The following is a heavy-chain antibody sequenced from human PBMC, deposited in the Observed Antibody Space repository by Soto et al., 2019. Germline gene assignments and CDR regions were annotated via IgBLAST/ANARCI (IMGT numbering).Heavy chain of an antibody. J-gene: IGHJ4*02. CDR1: GFTFSSYW. V-gene: IGHV3-7*05. Sequence: PGGSLRLSCAASGFTFSSYWMSWVRQAPGKGLERVANIKQDGSETYYVDSVKGRFTISRDNSKNTLYLQMNSLRAEDTAVYYCASGIYINYVSDLHYWGPGTMVTVSS. D-gene: IGHD4-4*01. CDR3: ASGIYINYVSDLHY. CDR2: IKQDGSET.